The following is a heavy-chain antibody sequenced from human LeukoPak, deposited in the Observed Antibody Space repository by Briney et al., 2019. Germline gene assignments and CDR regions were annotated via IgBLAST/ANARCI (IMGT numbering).Heavy chain of an antibody. J-gene: IGHJ6*04. CDR3: AKDIYGSGSSDVYYGMDV. CDR2: ISYDGSNK. CDR1: GFTFSSYA. Sequence: GGSLRLSCAASGFTFSSYAMHWVRQAPGKGLEWVAVISYDGSNKYYADSVKGRFTISRDNSKNTLYLQMNSLRAEDTAVYYCAKDIYGSGSSDVYYGMDVWGKGTTVTVSS. D-gene: IGHD3-10*01. V-gene: IGHV3-30-3*01.